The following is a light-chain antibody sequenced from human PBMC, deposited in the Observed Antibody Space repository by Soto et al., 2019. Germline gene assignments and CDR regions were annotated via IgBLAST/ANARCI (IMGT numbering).Light chain of an antibody. CDR2: GAS. CDR3: HQYGSSPLT. Sequence: EIVLTQCPGTVSLSPGERATLSCRASQSVTSSSLAWYQQKPGQAPRLLVYGASRRATGIPDRFSGSGSGTDFTLTISRLEPQDFAMYYCHQYGSSPLTFGGGTKVEIK. J-gene: IGKJ4*01. V-gene: IGKV3-20*01. CDR1: QSVTSSS.